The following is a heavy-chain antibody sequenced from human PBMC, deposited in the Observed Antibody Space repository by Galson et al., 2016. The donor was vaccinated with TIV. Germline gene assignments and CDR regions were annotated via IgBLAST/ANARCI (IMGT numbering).Heavy chain of an antibody. CDR1: GFTFTSYS. Sequence: SLRLSCAASGFTFTSYSINWVRQTPGKGLEWVSYITSSSSTIYYAEFVRGRFTISRDNAMNSLFLQMNSLRVEDTAVYYCARASFRGFDLWGHGTLVAVSS. CDR3: ARASFRGFDL. J-gene: IGHJ5*02. CDR2: ITSSSSTI. V-gene: IGHV3-48*04. D-gene: IGHD2/OR15-2a*01.